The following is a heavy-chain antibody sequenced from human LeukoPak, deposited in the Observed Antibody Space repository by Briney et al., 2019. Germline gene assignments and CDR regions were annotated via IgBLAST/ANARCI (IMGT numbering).Heavy chain of an antibody. CDR2: ISGSGGST. J-gene: IGHJ4*02. CDR1: GFTFSSYA. CDR3: AKYPGPIVATIKDY. Sequence: PGGSLRLSCAASGFTFSSYAMSWVRQAPGKGLEWVSAISGSGGSTYYADSVKGRFTIPRDNSKNTLYLQMNSLRAEDTAVYYCAKYPGPIVATIKDYWGQGTLVTVSS. D-gene: IGHD5-12*01. V-gene: IGHV3-23*01.